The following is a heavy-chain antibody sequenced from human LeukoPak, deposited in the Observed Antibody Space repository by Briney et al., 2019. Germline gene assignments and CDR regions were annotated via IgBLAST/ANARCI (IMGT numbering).Heavy chain of an antibody. J-gene: IGHJ4*02. V-gene: IGHV1-2*06. CDR2: INPNSGGT. Sequence: ASVKVSCKASGYTFTGYYMHWVRQAPGQGLEWMGRINPNSGGTNYAQKFQDRVTMTRDTSISTAYMELSRLRSDDTAVYYCARHGYCSGGSCYSDYWGQGTLVTVSS. D-gene: IGHD2-15*01. CDR3: ARHGYCSGGSCYSDY. CDR1: GYTFTGYY.